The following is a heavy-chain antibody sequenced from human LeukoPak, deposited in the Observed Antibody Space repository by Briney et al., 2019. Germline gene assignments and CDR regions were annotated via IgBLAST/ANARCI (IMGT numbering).Heavy chain of an antibody. V-gene: IGHV1-58*01. CDR1: GFTFTSSA. J-gene: IGHJ4*02. Sequence: ASVKVSCKASGFTFTSSAVQWVRQARGQRLEWIGWIVVGSGNTNYAQKFQERVTITRDMSTSTAYMELSSLRSDDTAVYYCARDRGSSWYLNFDYWGQGTLVTVSS. CDR3: ARDRGSSWYLNFDY. D-gene: IGHD6-13*01. CDR2: IVVGSGNT.